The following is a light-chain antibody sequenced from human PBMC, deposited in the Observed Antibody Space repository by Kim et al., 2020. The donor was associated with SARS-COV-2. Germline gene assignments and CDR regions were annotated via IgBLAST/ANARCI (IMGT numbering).Light chain of an antibody. CDR2: QVN. Sequence: SPGQTASITCSGYKLGDKYFSWYQQKPGQSPVVVIYQVNQRPSGIPERFSGSNSGNTATLTISGTQAMDEADYYCQAWDSSTHNYVFGAGTKVTVL. CDR3: QAWDSSTHNYV. V-gene: IGLV3-1*01. J-gene: IGLJ1*01. CDR1: KLGDKY.